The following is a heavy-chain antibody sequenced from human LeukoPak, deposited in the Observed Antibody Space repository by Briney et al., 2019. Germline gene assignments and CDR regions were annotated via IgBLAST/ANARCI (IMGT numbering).Heavy chain of an antibody. J-gene: IGHJ4*02. CDR1: GGTFSSYA. V-gene: IGHV1-69*06. CDR2: IIPIFGTA. Sequence: SVKVSCKASGGTFSSYAISWVRQAPGQGLEWMGGIIPIFGTANYAQKFQGRVTITADKSTSKAYMELSSLRSEDTAVYYCARPHSYYGSGMGYFDYWGQGTLVTVSS. D-gene: IGHD3-10*01. CDR3: ARPHSYYGSGMGYFDY.